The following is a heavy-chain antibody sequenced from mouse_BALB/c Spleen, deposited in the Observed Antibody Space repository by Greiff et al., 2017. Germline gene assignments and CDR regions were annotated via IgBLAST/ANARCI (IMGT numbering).Heavy chain of an antibody. D-gene: IGHD3-1*01. CDR1: GFNIKDTY. Sequence: VQLQQSGAELVKPGASVKLSCTASGFNIKDTYMHWVKQRPEQGLEWIGRIDPANGNTKYDPKFQGKATITADTSSNTAYLQLSSLTSEDTAVYYCARGSARATPFAYWGQGTLVTVSA. CDR3: ARGSARATPFAY. CDR2: IDPANGNT. J-gene: IGHJ3*01. V-gene: IGHV14-3*02.